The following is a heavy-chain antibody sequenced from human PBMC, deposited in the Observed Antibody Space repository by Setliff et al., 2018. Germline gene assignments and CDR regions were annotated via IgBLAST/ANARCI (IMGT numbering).Heavy chain of an antibody. V-gene: IGHV4-59*02. CDR2: IFYSGDT. Sequence: KPSETLSLTCTVSGGSVRSHYWSWIRHSPGKGLEWIGFIFYSGDTKSNPSLKSRVTMSVDTSKNQFSLQLSSVTAADTAVYYCATRKSSGRLYYMDVWGKGTTVTVSS. CDR1: GGSVRSHY. CDR3: ATRKSSGRLYYMDV. J-gene: IGHJ6*03. D-gene: IGHD1-26*01.